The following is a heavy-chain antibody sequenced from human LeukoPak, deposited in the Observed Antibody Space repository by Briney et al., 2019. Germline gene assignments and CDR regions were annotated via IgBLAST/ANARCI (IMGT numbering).Heavy chain of an antibody. CDR1: VGSFSGYY. V-gene: IGHV4-34*01. J-gene: IGHJ4*02. CDR2: INHSGST. CDR3: ARVVRWLLAPKHFDY. Sequence: SETLSLTCTVYVGSFSGYYWSWVRQPPGKGLEWIGEINHSGSTNYNPSLKSRVTISVDTSKNQFSLKLSSVTAADTAVYYCARVVRWLLAPKHFDYWGQGTLVTVSS. D-gene: IGHD4-23*01.